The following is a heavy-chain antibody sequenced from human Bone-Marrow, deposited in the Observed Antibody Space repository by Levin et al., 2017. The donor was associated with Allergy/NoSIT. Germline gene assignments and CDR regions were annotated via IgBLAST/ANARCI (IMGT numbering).Heavy chain of an antibody. CDR2: ISGTTTAT. CDR1: GITFSSSA. J-gene: IGHJ4*02. V-gene: IGHV3-23*01. CDR3: AKNLIGAGIGY. D-gene: IGHD6-19*01. Sequence: GGSLRLSCAASGITFSSSAMSWVRQSPGKGLQWVSSISGTTTATYYADSVKGRFTISRDNSKNTLYLQMNSLRAEDTAVYYCAKNLIGAGIGYWGQGTLVAVSS.